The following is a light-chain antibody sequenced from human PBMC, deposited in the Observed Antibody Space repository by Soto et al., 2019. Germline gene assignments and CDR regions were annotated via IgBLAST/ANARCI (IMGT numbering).Light chain of an antibody. J-gene: IGKJ4*01. V-gene: IGKV3-20*01. Sequence: EIVLTQSPGSLSLSPGESATLSCGASQTVTSNYLAWYQQKAGQAPRLLIYGTSGRSSGIPDRFSGSGSGTDFTLTTSRLEPEDFAVYHCQRCGSSPLPFGGGTKVEIK. CDR2: GTS. CDR3: QRCGSSPLP. CDR1: QTVTSNY.